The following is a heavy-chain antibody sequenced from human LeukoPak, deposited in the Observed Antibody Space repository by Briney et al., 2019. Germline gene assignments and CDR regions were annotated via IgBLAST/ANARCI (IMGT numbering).Heavy chain of an antibody. Sequence: SETLSLTCTVSGYSISTGYYWDWIRQPPGKGLEWIGTFYHGGSTYYNPSLKSRVTISVDTSKNQFSLNLTSVTAADTAVYYCARASARVWFGGNYYFDYWGQGTLVTVSS. CDR1: GYSISTGYY. CDR2: FYHGGST. V-gene: IGHV4-38-2*02. D-gene: IGHD3-10*01. CDR3: ARASARVWFGGNYYFDY. J-gene: IGHJ4*02.